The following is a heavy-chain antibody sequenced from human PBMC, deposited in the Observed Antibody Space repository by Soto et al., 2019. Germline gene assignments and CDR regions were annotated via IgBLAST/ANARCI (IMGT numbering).Heavy chain of an antibody. Sequence: PSETLSLTCNVSGGSVSSSDYYWGWIRQPPGKGLEWIGSVYYSGITYYNPSLESRVTISVDTSKNQFSLKLSSVTAEDTAVYYCARDGPLAPGDYYYYGMDVWHQGTTGTACS. CDR3: ARDGPLAPGDYYYYGMDV. CDR2: VYYSGIT. V-gene: IGHV4-39*07. J-gene: IGHJ6*02. CDR1: GGSVSSSDYY. D-gene: IGHD4-17*01.